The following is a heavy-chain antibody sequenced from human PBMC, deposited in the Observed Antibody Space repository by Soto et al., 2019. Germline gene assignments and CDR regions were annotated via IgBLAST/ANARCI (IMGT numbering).Heavy chain of an antibody. Sequence: QVQLVQSGAEVKKPGSSVKVSCKASGGTFSSYTISWVRQAPGQGLEWMGRIIPILGIANYAQKFQVSVTITADKSSSTAYMELSSLRSEDTAVYYCASESHDYGDPFFDYWGQGTLVTVSS. D-gene: IGHD4-17*01. CDR3: ASESHDYGDPFFDY. CDR1: GGTFSSYT. J-gene: IGHJ4*02. V-gene: IGHV1-69*02. CDR2: IIPILGIA.